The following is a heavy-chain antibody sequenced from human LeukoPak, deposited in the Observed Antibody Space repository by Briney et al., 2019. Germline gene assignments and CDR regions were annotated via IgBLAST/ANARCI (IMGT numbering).Heavy chain of an antibody. CDR1: GFTFSSYW. J-gene: IGHJ4*02. Sequence: GGSLRLSCAASGFTFSSYWMHWVRQAPGKGLEWVSGIRSSGGSTYYSDSVKGRFTISRDNSKNTLYLQMNSLRAEDTAVYYCAKEVRESAWYYFDYWGQGTLVTVST. CDR3: AKEVRESAWYYFDY. CDR2: IRSSGGST. D-gene: IGHD6-19*01. V-gene: IGHV3-23*01.